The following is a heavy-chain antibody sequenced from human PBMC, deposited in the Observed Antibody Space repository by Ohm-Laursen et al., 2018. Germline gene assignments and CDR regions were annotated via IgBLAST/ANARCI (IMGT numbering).Heavy chain of an antibody. CDR1: GFTFSNYA. V-gene: IGHV3-23*01. J-gene: IGHJ4*02. CDR2: ITDSGGST. D-gene: IGHD6-19*01. CDR3: AKGSRTSGWPN. Sequence: SLRLSCAASGFTFSNYAMYWVRQAPGKGLEWVSAITDSGGSTFYADSVKGRFTIPRDNSKNMLYLQMSSLRAEDTAIYYCAKGSRTSGWPNWGQGTLVTVSS.